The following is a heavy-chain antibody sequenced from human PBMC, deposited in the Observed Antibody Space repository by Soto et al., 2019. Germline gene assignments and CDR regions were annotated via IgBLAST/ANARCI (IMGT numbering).Heavy chain of an antibody. J-gene: IGHJ3*02. Sequence: QITLKESGPTVVKPTQTLTLTCTFSGFSFTSSGMGVGWIRQPPGKALEWLALIYWDDDRRYSPSLKNRLTITNDPSKNPVVLTATTLPPVATATYYCAHSTFSYNSSGYSLHPALEIWCKAKVVTVSS. CDR3: AHSTFSYNSSGYSLHPALEI. CDR2: IYWDDDR. V-gene: IGHV2-5*02. CDR1: GFSFTSSGMG. D-gene: IGHD3-22*01.